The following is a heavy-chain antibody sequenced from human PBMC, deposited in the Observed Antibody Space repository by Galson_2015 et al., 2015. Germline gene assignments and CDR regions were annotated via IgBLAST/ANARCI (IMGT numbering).Heavy chain of an antibody. Sequence: SLRLSCAASGFTFSSYAMHWVRQAPGKGLEWVAVISYDGSNKYYADSVKGRFTISRDNSKNTLYLQMNSLRSEDTAVYYCARDRGEYYYDSSGLVGFDYWGQGTLVTVSS. CDR2: ISYDGSNK. V-gene: IGHV3-30-3*01. J-gene: IGHJ4*02. CDR3: ARDRGEYYYDSSGLVGFDY. CDR1: GFTFSSYA. D-gene: IGHD3-22*01.